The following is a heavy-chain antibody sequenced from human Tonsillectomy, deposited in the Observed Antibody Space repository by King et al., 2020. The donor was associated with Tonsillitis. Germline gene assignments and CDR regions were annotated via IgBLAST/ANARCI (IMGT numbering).Heavy chain of an antibody. J-gene: IGHJ6*02. CDR1: GFTFSSYS. CDR3: ARDAADHYYGMDV. Sequence: VQLVESGGGLVKPGGSLRLSCAASGFTFSSYSMNWVRQAPGKGLEWVSSISSSSSYIYYADSVKGRFTISRDNAKNSLYLQMNSLGAEDTAVYYCARDAADHYYGMDVWGQGTTVTVSS. V-gene: IGHV3-21*01. CDR2: ISSSSSYI. D-gene: IGHD6-25*01.